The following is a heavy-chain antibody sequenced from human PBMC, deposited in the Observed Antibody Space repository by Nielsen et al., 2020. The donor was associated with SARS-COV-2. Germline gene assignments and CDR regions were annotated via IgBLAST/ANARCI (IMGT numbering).Heavy chain of an antibody. CDR2: ISGYSGNT. Sequence: ASVKVSCKASGYTFNTYGINWVRQAPGQGLEWMGWISGYSGNTNYAQKLQDRVTLTRDASTNTAYMEVSSLRSEDTAVYYCATENPYFDWLSTGLVGYYYGMDVWGQGTTVTVSS. V-gene: IGHV1-18*01. D-gene: IGHD3-9*01. J-gene: IGHJ6*02. CDR3: ATENPYFDWLSTGLVGYYYGMDV. CDR1: GYTFNTYG.